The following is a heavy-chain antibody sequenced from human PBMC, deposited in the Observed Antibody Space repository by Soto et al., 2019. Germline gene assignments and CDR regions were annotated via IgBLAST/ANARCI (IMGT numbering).Heavy chain of an antibody. D-gene: IGHD3-9*01. Sequence: PSETLSLTCTVSGGSISSYYWSWIRQPPGKGLEWIGYIYYSGSTNYNPSLKSRVTISVDTSKNQFSLKLSSVTAADTAVYYCDSVVYFSVILTGYYYDYYYYMDVWGKGTTVTVSS. V-gene: IGHV4-59*01. CDR2: IYYSGST. CDR1: GGSISSYY. CDR3: DSVVYFSVILTGYYYDYYYYMDV. J-gene: IGHJ6*03.